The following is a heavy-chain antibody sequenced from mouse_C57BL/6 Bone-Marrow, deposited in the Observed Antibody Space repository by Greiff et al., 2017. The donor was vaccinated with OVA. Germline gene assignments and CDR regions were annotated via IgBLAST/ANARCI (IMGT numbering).Heavy chain of an antibody. CDR1: GFTFSSYG. Sequence: EVMLVESGGDLVKPGGSLKLSCAASGFTFSSYGMSWVRQTPDKRLEWVATISSGGSYTYYPDSVKGRFTISRDNAKNTLYLQMSSLKSEDTAMYYCARRRWYFEVWGTGTTVTVSS. CDR3: ARRRWYFEV. V-gene: IGHV5-6*02. CDR2: ISSGGSYT. J-gene: IGHJ1*03.